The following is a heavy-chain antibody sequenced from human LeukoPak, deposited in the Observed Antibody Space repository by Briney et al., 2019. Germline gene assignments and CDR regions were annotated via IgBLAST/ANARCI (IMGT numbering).Heavy chain of an antibody. Sequence: AASVKVSCESSGYTFNVHWVRQAPGQRLERMGWIHAGNGKTKYSQKFQGRVTFIWDTSATTAYMELSSLTSADTAIYYCAGNSPGGSIAEGDWFDPWGQGTLVTVSS. CDR2: IHAGNGKT. CDR3: AGNSPGGSIAEGDWFDP. CDR1: GYTFNV. V-gene: IGHV1-3*01. D-gene: IGHD3-16*01. J-gene: IGHJ5*02.